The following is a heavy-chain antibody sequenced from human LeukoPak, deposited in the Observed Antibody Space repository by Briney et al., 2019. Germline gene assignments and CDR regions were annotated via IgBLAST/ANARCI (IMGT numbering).Heavy chain of an antibody. CDR3: ARGAVTVAGPAEYFQH. Sequence: PGGSLRLSCAASGFTFNSYAMSWGRQAPGKGLEWVSHISGSGGDTYYADSVKGRFTISRDNSKNTLYLQMNSLTAEDTAQYYCARGAVTVAGPAEYFQHWGQGTLVTVSS. V-gene: IGHV3-23*01. CDR1: GFTFNSYA. D-gene: IGHD6-19*01. J-gene: IGHJ1*01. CDR2: ISGSGGDT.